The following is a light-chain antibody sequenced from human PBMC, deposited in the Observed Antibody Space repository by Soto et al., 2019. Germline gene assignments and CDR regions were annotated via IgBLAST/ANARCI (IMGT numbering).Light chain of an antibody. Sequence: DIQMSQSPSTLSASVGDRVIITCRASQSISDYLAWYQQKPGKAPKLLIYDASNLESGVPSTFSGSGSGTEFTLTISSLQPDDFATYFCQHYDTFSWTFGQRTKVDIK. CDR2: DAS. CDR3: QHYDTFSWT. CDR1: QSISDY. J-gene: IGKJ1*01. V-gene: IGKV1-5*01.